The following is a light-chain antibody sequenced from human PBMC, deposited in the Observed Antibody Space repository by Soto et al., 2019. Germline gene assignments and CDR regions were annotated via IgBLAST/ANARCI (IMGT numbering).Light chain of an antibody. Sequence: DIQMTQPPSSLSASVGDRVSITRRASQSISSYLNWYQQKPGKAPKLLIYAASSLQSGVPSRFSGSGSGTDFTLTISSLQPEDFATYYCQQSYSTPPTFGQGTKVDI. CDR1: QSISSY. J-gene: IGKJ1*01. V-gene: IGKV1-39*01. CDR3: QQSYSTPPT. CDR2: AAS.